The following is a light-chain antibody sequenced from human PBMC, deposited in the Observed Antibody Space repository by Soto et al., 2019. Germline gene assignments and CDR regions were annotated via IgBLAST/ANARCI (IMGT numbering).Light chain of an antibody. CDR2: HAS. J-gene: IGKJ1*01. Sequence: IQLTQSPTTLPASVGDRVTLTCRASESISNWLAWYQQRPGTAPKLLIYHASILETAVPSRSSGNGSGTEFTLTISSLQPGDFATYYCQQYRTYSFGQGSRVEI. CDR1: ESISNW. V-gene: IGKV1-5*01. CDR3: QQYRTYS.